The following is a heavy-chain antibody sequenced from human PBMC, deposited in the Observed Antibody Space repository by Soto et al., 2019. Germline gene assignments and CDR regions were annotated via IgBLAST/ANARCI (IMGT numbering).Heavy chain of an antibody. V-gene: IGHV3-23*01. J-gene: IGHJ6*03. CDR2: ISSSDGST. CDR1: GFSFGSYA. CDR3: AKDRRGNWNDDRHRFYYYMDV. D-gene: IGHD1-20*01. Sequence: EVQVLESGGGLVQPGGSLRLSCEASGFSFGSYAMNWVRQAPGKGLEWVSVISSSDGSTYYADSVKGRFTISRDNSKNTVYLQMNSLRVEDTAVYFCAKDRRGNWNDDRHRFYYYMDVWGKGTTITVSS.